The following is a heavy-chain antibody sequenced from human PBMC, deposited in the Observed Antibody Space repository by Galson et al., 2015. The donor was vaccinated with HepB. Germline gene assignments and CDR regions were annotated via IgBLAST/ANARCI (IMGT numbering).Heavy chain of an antibody. V-gene: IGHV1-2*02. CDR2: LNPNSGDT. CDR1: GYTFTDHY. J-gene: IGHJ5*02. D-gene: IGHD2-8*01. CDR3: AREGYCTNGVCLYWFDP. Sequence: SVKVSCKASGYTFTDHYIHWVRQAPGQGLEWMGWLNPNSGDTNYAQKFQDRVTMTRDTSISTGYMELNRLRSDDTAVYYCAREGYCTNGVCLYWFDPWGQGTLVTVSS.